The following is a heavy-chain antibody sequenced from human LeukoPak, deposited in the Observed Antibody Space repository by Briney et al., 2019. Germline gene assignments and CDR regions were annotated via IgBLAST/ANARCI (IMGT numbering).Heavy chain of an antibody. CDR1: GFTFSSYS. CDR3: ARAQRLYQLLWFAFDI. CDR2: ISSDSTYI. D-gene: IGHD2-2*01. Sequence: PGGSLRLSCAASGFTFSSYSMNWVRQAPGKGLEWVSAISSDSTYIYYADSLKGRFTISRDNAKNSLFLQMNSLRAEDTAVYYCARAQRLYQLLWFAFDIWGQGTMVTVSS. V-gene: IGHV3-21*01. J-gene: IGHJ3*02.